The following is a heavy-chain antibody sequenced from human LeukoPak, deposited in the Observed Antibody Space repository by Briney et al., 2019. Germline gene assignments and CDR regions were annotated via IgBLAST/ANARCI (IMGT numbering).Heavy chain of an antibody. Sequence: SETLSLTCAVYGGSFSGYYWSWLRQPPGKGLERIGEINHSGSTNYNPSLKSRVTISVAPSKNQFSLKLSSVTAADTAVYYCARGRLGYYGSGSYHKGFDPWGQGTLVTVSS. CDR1: GGSFSGYY. J-gene: IGHJ5*02. CDR3: ARGRLGYYGSGSYHKGFDP. D-gene: IGHD3-10*01. V-gene: IGHV4-34*01. CDR2: INHSGST.